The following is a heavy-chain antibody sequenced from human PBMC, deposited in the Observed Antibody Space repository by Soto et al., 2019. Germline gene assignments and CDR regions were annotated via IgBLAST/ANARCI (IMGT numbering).Heavy chain of an antibody. CDR3: STDGFCGDGCHSAPGAFHI. V-gene: IGHV1-69*12. D-gene: IGHD2-15*01. CDR2: ISPRFGTT. J-gene: IGHJ3*02. Sequence: QVQLVQSGSEVKKPGSSVKVSCKASGDTFSRYGISWVRQAPGQGLEWVGGISPRFGTTDYAQKFQGRVTMTADESTSTAYMELSSLKSEDTAVYYCSTDGFCGDGCHSAPGAFHIWGQGTMVTVSS. CDR1: GDTFSRYG.